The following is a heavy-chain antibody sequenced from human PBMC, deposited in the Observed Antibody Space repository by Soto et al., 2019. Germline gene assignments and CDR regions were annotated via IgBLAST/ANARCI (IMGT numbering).Heavy chain of an antibody. V-gene: IGHV3-72*01. CDR2: TRNKANSYSA. J-gene: IGHJ6*02. D-gene: IGHD2-15*01. CDR3: VRVGPVGNYYAMDV. CDR1: GFTSSDHY. Sequence: EVQLVESGGGLVQPGGSLRLSCVVSGFTSSDHYMDCVRQATGKGLEWVGRTRNKANSYSAEYEASVKGRFTISRDDSKNSLYLQMNSLKTDDTAVYYCVRVGPVGNYYAMDVWGQGTTVTVSS.